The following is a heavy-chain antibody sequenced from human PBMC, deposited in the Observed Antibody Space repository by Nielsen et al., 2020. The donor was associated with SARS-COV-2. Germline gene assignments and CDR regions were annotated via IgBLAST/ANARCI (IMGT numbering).Heavy chain of an antibody. V-gene: IGHV3-7*05. CDR3: ARHYYGSGSYYLPYYYYYFDV. CDR2: IKQDGSEK. Sequence: GESLKISCEASGFTFSSYWMSWVRQAQGKGLEWVAKIKQDGSEKYYVDSVKGRFTISRDNANNSLYLQMNSLRDEDTAVFYCARHYYGSGSYYLPYYYYYFDVWGKGTTVTVSS. CDR1: GFTFSSYW. J-gene: IGHJ6*03. D-gene: IGHD3-10*01.